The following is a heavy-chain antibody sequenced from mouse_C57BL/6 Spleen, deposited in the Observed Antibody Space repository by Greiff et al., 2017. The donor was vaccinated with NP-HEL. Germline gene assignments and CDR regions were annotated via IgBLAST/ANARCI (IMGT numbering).Heavy chain of an antibody. CDR2: IDPSDSET. Sequence: QVQLKQPGAELVRPGSSVKLSCKASGYTFTSYWMHWVKQRPIQGLEWIGNIDPSDSETHYNQKFKDKATLTVDKSSSTAYMQLSSLTSEDSAVYYCARGLDDGYYVVMDYWGQGTSVTVSS. D-gene: IGHD2-3*01. J-gene: IGHJ4*01. CDR3: ARGLDDGYYVVMDY. CDR1: GYTFTSYW. V-gene: IGHV1-52*01.